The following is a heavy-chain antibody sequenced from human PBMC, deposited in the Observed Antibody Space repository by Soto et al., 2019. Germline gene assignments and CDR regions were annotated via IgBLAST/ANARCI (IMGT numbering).Heavy chain of an antibody. CDR1: GASIRDDNYF. CDR3: ARLYPMGYYFDY. CDR2: IYYSGST. J-gene: IGHJ4*02. Sequence: PSETLSLTCTVSGASIRDDNYFWGWIRQPPGKGLEWIGYIYYSGSTNYNPSLKSRVTISVDTSKNQFSLKLSSVTAADTAVYYCARLYPMGYYFDYWGQGTLVTVSS. V-gene: IGHV4-61*05. D-gene: IGHD2-8*01.